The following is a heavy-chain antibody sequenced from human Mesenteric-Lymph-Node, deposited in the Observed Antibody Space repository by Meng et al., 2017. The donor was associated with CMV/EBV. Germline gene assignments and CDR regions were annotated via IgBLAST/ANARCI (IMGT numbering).Heavy chain of an antibody. CDR2: IKQGGTEQ. V-gene: IGHV3-7*01. J-gene: IGHJ3*02. CDR1: GFTFSSYW. Sequence: GESLKISCVASGFTFSSYWMTWVRQAPGKGLEWVASIKQGGTEQYYVDSVKGRITISRDNAKNTLYLQMNSLRAADTAVYYCASHNARDAFDIWGQGTMVIVSS. CDR3: ASHNARDAFDI. D-gene: IGHD1-14*01.